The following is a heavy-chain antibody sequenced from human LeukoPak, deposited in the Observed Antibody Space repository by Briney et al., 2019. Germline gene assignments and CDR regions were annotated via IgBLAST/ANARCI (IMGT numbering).Heavy chain of an antibody. Sequence: ASVRVSCKASGYIFTDYFIHWVRQAPGQGLEWMGWIDPNGGGTNLAQKFRGRVTLTRDTSISTAYMELSSLGSDDTAVYYCTRGRTVAPGAAPPFDYWGQETLVIVSS. V-gene: IGHV1-2*02. CDR3: TRGRTVAPGAAPPFDY. D-gene: IGHD2-2*01. CDR2: IDPNGGGT. CDR1: GYIFTDYF. J-gene: IGHJ4*02.